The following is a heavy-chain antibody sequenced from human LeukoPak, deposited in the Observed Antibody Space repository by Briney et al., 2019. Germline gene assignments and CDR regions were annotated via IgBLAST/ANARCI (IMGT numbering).Heavy chain of an antibody. J-gene: IGHJ3*02. CDR3: SMRADAFDI. CDR1: GGSFSGYY. Sequence: SETLSLTCAVYGGSFSGYYWSWIRQPPGKGLEWIGEINHSGSTNYNPSLKSRVTISVDTSKNQFSLKVSSVTAAATAVYYCSMRADAFDIWGQGPMVPVSS. V-gene: IGHV4-34*01. CDR2: INHSGST.